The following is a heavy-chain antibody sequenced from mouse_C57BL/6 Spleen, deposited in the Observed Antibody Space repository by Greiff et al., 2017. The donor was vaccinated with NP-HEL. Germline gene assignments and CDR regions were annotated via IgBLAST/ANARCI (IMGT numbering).Heavy chain of an antibody. D-gene: IGHD1-1*01. CDR3: ARGGYGSLDY. Sequence: QVQLKQPGAELVMPGASVKLSCKASGYTFTSYWMHWVKQRPGQGLEWIGEIDPSDSYTNYNQKFKGKSTLTVDKSSSTISMQISSLTSEDSAVFYCARGGYGSLDYWGQGTTLTVSS. CDR1: GYTFTSYW. CDR2: IDPSDSYT. J-gene: IGHJ2*01. V-gene: IGHV1-69*01.